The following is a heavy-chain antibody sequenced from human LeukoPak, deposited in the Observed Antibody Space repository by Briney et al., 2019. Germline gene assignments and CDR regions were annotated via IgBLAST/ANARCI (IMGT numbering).Heavy chain of an antibody. CDR1: GFTFSSYS. Sequence: GGSLRLSCAASGFTFSSYSMNWVRLAPGKGLEWVSSISSSSSYIYYADSVKGRFTISRDNAKNSLYLQMNSLRAEDTAVYYCARAGGDSSGWYGYWGQGTLVTVSS. D-gene: IGHD6-19*01. V-gene: IGHV3-21*01. CDR3: ARAGGDSSGWYGY. CDR2: ISSSSSYI. J-gene: IGHJ4*02.